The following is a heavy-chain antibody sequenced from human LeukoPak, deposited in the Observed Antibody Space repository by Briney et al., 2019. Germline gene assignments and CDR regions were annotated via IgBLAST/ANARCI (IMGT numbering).Heavy chain of an antibody. V-gene: IGHV3-30*02. CDR1: GFTFSSYG. Sequence: GSLRLSCAASGFTFSSYGMHWVRQAPGKGLEWVAFIRYDATNKYYADSVKGRFTISRDNSKNTLYLQVNSLRPEDTAVYYCAKDRSYSGSGSYSGTSDYWGQGTLVPVSS. J-gene: IGHJ4*02. CDR3: AKDRSYSGSGSYSGTSDY. D-gene: IGHD3-10*01. CDR2: IRYDATNK.